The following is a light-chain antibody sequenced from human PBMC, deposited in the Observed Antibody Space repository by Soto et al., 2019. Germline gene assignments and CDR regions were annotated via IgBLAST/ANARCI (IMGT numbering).Light chain of an antibody. Sequence: DLQMTQSPSSLSASVGDRVTITCQASQDIGNFLNWYQQKPGKAPKLLIYDASNLQTGVPSRFSGSGSGTHFTFTISSLQPEDSATYYCHQYDTVPQTFGQGTKLEIK. CDR1: QDIGNF. V-gene: IGKV1-33*01. J-gene: IGKJ2*01. CDR2: DAS. CDR3: HQYDTVPQT.